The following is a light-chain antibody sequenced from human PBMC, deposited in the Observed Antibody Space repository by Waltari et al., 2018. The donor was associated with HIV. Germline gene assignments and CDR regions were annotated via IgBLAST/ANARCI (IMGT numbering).Light chain of an antibody. CDR2: MNN. CDR3: ATWDDSLNGV. V-gene: IGLV1-44*01. CDR1: TSNIANND. Sequence: HSVLTQPPSASGTPGQTVIISCSGNTSNIANNDVTWYQHFPGSAPKLLIYMNNYRPSGVPDRFAGSRSGTSASLTTSGLQIEDEAHYYCATWDDSLNGVFGAGTRLTVL. J-gene: IGLJ3*02.